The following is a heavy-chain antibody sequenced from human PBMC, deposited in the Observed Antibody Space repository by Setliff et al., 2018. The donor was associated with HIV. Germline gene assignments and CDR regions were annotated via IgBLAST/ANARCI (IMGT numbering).Heavy chain of an antibody. V-gene: IGHV4-39*01. CDR1: GDSITRSRYW. CDR3: VRRGPHGPDLGYKAEGTDP. Sequence: PSETLSLTCNVSGDSITRSRYWWGWIRQSPGKGLQWLADISHRGDLAYRESLKRRLTISRDTSKNQISLRLTSVTAADTAVYYCVRRGPHGPDLGYKAEGTDPWGQGVLVTVSS. CDR2: ISHRGDL. D-gene: IGHD3-16*01. J-gene: IGHJ5*02.